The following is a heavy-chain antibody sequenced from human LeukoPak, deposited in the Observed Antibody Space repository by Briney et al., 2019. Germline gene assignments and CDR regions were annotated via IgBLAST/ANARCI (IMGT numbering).Heavy chain of an antibody. CDR3: AKGDYYDSSGPLDY. D-gene: IGHD3-22*01. J-gene: IGHJ4*02. CDR2: IRYDGSNK. Sequence: GGSLRLSCAASGFTFSSYAMSWVRRAPGKGLEWVAFIRYDGSNKYYADSVKGRFTISRDNSKNTLYLQMNSLRAEDTAVYYCAKGDYYDSSGPLDYWGQGTLVTVSS. CDR1: GFTFSSYA. V-gene: IGHV3-30*02.